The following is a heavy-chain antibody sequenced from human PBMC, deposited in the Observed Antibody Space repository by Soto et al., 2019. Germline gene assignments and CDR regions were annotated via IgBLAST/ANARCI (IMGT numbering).Heavy chain of an antibody. Sequence: PGGSLRLSCAASGFTFSSYGMHWVRQAPGKGLEWVAVIWYDGSNKYYADSVKGRFPISRDNSKNTLYLQMNSLRAEDTAVYYCARAGYGEYWFDPWGQGTLVTGS. V-gene: IGHV3-33*01. CDR2: IWYDGSNK. CDR1: GFTFSSYG. CDR3: ARAGYGEYWFDP. J-gene: IGHJ5*02. D-gene: IGHD4-17*01.